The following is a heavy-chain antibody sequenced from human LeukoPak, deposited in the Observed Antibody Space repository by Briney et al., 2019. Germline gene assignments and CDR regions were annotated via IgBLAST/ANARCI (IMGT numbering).Heavy chain of an antibody. CDR1: GFTFTSSA. J-gene: IGHJ4*02. D-gene: IGHD3-3*01. Sequence: TSVKVSCKASGFTFTSSAVQWVRQARGQRLEWIGWIVVGSGNTNYAQKFQERVTITRDMSTSTAYVELSSLRSEDTAVYYCAAASLYYDFWSGYVGWGQGTLVTVSS. CDR2: IVVGSGNT. CDR3: AAASLYYDFWSGYVG. V-gene: IGHV1-58*01.